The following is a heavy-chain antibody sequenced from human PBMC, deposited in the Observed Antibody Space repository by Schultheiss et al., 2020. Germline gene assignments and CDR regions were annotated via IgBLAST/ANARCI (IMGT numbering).Heavy chain of an antibody. J-gene: IGHJ4*02. CDR3: AKDMFEGSQWLVRVFDY. CDR2: ISWNSGSI. Sequence: GGSLRLSCAASGFTFGDYAMHWVRQAPGKGLEWVSGISWNSGSIGCADSVKGRFTISRDNAKNSLYLQMNSLRAEDTALYYCAKDMFEGSQWLVRVFDYWGQGTLVTVSS. CDR1: GFTFGDYA. V-gene: IGHV3-9*01. D-gene: IGHD6-19*01.